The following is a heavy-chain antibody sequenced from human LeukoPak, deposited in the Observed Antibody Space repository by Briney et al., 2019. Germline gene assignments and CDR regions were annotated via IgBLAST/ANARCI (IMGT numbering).Heavy chain of an antibody. CDR1: GFTFRSYV. J-gene: IGHJ4*02. Sequence: PGGSLRLSCAASGFTFRSYVMSWVRQVPGKGLEWVSAITGDGGGTNHADSVKGWFTISRDNSKNTLYLQMNSLRAEDTAVYYCAKETSSGNFVTIDCWGQGTLVTVSS. CDR3: AKETSSGNFVTIDC. CDR2: ITGDGGGT. V-gene: IGHV3-23*01. D-gene: IGHD1-26*01.